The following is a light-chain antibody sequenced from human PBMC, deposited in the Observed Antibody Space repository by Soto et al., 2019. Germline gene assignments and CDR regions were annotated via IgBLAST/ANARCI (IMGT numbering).Light chain of an antibody. V-gene: IGLV1-40*01. CDR2: GNS. Sequence: QSLLTQPPSVSGAPGQRVTISYTGSSSNIGAGYDVHWYQQLPGTAPKLLIYGNSNRPSGVPDRFSGSKSGTSASLAITGLQAEDEADYYCQSYDSSLSVFGGGTKLTVL. CDR3: QSYDSSLSV. CDR1: SSNIGAGYD. J-gene: IGLJ2*01.